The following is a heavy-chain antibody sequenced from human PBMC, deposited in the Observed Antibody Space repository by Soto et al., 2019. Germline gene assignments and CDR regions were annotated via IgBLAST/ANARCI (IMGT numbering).Heavy chain of an antibody. J-gene: IGHJ5*02. Sequence: QVQLLQSGAEVKKPGASVKVSRKASGYTFTGYFMHWVRQAPGQGLEWMGWINPYSGGADYAQSFQGRVTMTRDTSSSTVYMELSRLRFDDTAVYYCARVIRGAYYNSPLDTWGQGTVVTVSS. CDR3: ARVIRGAYYNSPLDT. CDR1: GYTFTGYF. D-gene: IGHD3-10*01. V-gene: IGHV1-2*02. CDR2: INPYSGGA.